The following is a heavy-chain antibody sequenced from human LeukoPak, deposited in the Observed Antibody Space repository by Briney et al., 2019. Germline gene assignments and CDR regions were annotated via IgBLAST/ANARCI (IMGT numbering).Heavy chain of an antibody. V-gene: IGHV3-21*01. D-gene: IGHD5-18*01. CDR3: ARDLNVDTAMLDY. Sequence: PGGSLRLSCAASGFTFSSYSMNWVRQAPGKGLEWVSSISSSSSYIYYADSVKGRFTISRDNAKNSLYLQMNSLRAEDTAVYYCARDLNVDTAMLDYWGQGTLVTVSS. CDR1: GFTFSSYS. J-gene: IGHJ4*02. CDR2: ISSSSSYI.